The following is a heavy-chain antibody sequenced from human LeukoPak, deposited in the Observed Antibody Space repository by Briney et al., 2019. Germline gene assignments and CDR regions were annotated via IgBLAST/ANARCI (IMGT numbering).Heavy chain of an antibody. CDR2: ISSGGTDE. CDR1: GFTFSNYA. V-gene: IGHV3-30*01. J-gene: IGHJ4*02. CDR3: ARDSTYYYDSGSSGPHYFDN. Sequence: PGGSLRLSCSASGFTFSNYAMHWVRQAPGKGLEWVSLISSGGTDEYYADSVKGRFTISRDNSQNTLYLQLNSLRAEDTAVYYCARDSTYYYDSGSSGPHYFDNWGQGNLVTVSS. D-gene: IGHD3-10*01.